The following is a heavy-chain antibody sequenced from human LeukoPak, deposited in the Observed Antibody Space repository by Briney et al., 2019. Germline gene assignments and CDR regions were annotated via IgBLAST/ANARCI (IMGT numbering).Heavy chain of an antibody. Sequence: GSLRLSCAASGFTLSSNWMSWVRQPPGKGLEWIGEIYHSGSTSYNPSLKSRVTISLDKIKNQFSLKLSSVTAADTAVYDCTTNRGYLSSGQNIEDWGQGTLVTGSS. CDR2: IYHSGST. CDR1: GFTLSSNW. V-gene: IGHV4-4*02. CDR3: TTNRGYLSSGQNIED. D-gene: IGHD5-12*01. J-gene: IGHJ4*02.